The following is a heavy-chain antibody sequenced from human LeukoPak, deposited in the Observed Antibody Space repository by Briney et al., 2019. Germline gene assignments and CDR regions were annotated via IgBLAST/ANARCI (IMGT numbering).Heavy chain of an antibody. D-gene: IGHD1-1*01. J-gene: IGHJ2*01. CDR3: ARGILEVYYFDL. Sequence: SETLSLTCAVYGGSGSGYYWSWIRQPPGKGLEWIGEIHHSGATNYNPSLKSRATILLDKSKNQFSLKLRSVTAADTAVYYCARGILEVYYFDLWGRGTLVTVSS. CDR1: GGSGSGYY. V-gene: IGHV4-34*01. CDR2: IHHSGAT.